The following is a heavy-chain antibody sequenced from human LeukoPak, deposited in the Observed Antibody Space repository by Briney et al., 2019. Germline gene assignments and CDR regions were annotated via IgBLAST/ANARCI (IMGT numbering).Heavy chain of an antibody. D-gene: IGHD3-16*01. J-gene: IGHJ4*02. Sequence: PRGSLRLSCAASGFTFTTYWMSWVRQAPGKGLEWVAIIKHDGSETYYVDSVKGRFTISRDNAKNSLYLQMNSLRAEDTAVYYCVRDKPSTNELRGSYFDYWGQGTLVTVSS. V-gene: IGHV3-7*01. CDR3: VRDKPSTNELRGSYFDY. CDR2: IKHDGSET. CDR1: GFTFTTYW.